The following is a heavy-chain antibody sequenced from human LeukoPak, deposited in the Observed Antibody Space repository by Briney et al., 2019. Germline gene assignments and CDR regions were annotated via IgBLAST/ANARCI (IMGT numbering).Heavy chain of an antibody. CDR1: GGSISSYY. D-gene: IGHD6-13*01. CDR2: IYYSGST. J-gene: IGHJ4*02. CDR3: ARDPGAAAQFDY. Sequence: PSETLSLTCTVSGGSISSYYWSWIRQPPGKGLEWIGYIYYSGSTNYNPSLKSRVTISVDTSKNQFSLKLSSVTAADTAVYYCARDPGAAAQFDYWGQGTLVTVSS. V-gene: IGHV4-59*12.